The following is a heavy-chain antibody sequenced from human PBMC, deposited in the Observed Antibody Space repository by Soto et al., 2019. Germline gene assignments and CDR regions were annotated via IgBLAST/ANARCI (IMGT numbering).Heavy chain of an antibody. CDR1: GFTFNNAW. V-gene: IGHV3-15*01. J-gene: IGHJ4*02. Sequence: GGSLRLSCVASGFTFNNAWMGWVRQAPGQGLEWVGHMKSKSEGETTDYAAPVKGRFTISRDDSKNTVYLQMNSLTTEDTAVYYCTAQFYFDASGYSFDLWGQGTLVTVSS. CDR3: TAQFYFDASGYSFDL. CDR2: MKSKSEGETT. D-gene: IGHD3-22*01.